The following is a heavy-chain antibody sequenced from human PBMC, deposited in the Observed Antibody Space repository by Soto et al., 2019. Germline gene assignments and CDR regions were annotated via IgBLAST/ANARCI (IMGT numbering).Heavy chain of an antibody. CDR2: IYYSGST. CDR3: ARIRAEGQLGYYYYYMDG. V-gene: IGHV4-59*08. CDR1: GGSISSYY. Sequence: SETLSLTGTLSGGSISSYYWSWIRQPPGKGLEWIGYIYYSGSTNYNPSLKSRVTISVDTSKNQFSLKLSSVTAADTAVYYCARIRAEGQLGYYYYYMDGWGKGTTVTVSS. J-gene: IGHJ6*03. D-gene: IGHD6-6*01.